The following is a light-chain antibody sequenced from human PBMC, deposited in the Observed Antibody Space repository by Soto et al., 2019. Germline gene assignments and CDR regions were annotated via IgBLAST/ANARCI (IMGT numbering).Light chain of an antibody. J-gene: IGKJ4*01. Sequence: EIVLTQPPATLSLSPGERATLSCRASQSVGSSLAWYQQRPGQAPRLLIYDASSRATGIPARFSGSGSGTDFTLTISSLEPEDFVLYFCQQRSNRPLTFGGGTRVDIK. CDR2: DAS. CDR3: QQRSNRPLT. V-gene: IGKV3-11*01. CDR1: QSVGSS.